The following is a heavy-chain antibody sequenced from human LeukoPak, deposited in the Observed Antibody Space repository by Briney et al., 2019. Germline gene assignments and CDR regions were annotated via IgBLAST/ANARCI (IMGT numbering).Heavy chain of an antibody. D-gene: IGHD6-13*01. V-gene: IGHV3-23*01. CDR3: AKVETAAAATLRGFDY. J-gene: IGHJ4*02. CDR1: GFTFSSYA. CDR2: IGGSGGST. Sequence: GGSLRLSCAASGFTFSSYAMSWVRQAPGKGLEWVSSIGGSGGSTYYADSVKGRFTISRDNSKNTLYLQMNSLRAEDTAVYYCAKVETAAAATLRGFDYWGQGTLVTVSS.